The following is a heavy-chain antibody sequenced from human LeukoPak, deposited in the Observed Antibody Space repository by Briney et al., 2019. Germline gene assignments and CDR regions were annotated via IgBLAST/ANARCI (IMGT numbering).Heavy chain of an antibody. CDR1: GFTFSSYA. D-gene: IGHD3-3*01. J-gene: IGHJ3*02. Sequence: GGSLRLSCAAPGFTFSSYAMTWVRQAPGKGLEWVSAMTTSDTYYANSVKRRFTISRDNSKNTLSLQMNSLRAEDTAVYYCAKERGNFWSGDAFDIWGQGTVVTVSS. V-gene: IGHV3-23*01. CDR2: MTTSDT. CDR3: AKERGNFWSGDAFDI.